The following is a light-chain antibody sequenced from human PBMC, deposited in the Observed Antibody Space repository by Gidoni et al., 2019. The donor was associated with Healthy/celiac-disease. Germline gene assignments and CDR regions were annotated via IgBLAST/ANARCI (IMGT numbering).Light chain of an antibody. CDR3: GTWDSSLSAVV. J-gene: IGLJ2*01. Sequence: QSVLPQPPSVSAAPGQKVTISCSGSSPNIGNNYVAWYQQLPGTAPKLLMYDNNKRPSGIPDRFSGSKSGTSATLGITGRQTGDEADYYCGTWDSSLSAVVFGGGTKLTVL. V-gene: IGLV1-51*01. CDR1: SPNIGNNY. CDR2: DNN.